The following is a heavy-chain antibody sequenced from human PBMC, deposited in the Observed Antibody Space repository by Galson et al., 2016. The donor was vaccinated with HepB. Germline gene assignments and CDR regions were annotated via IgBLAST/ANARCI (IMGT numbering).Heavy chain of an antibody. J-gene: IGHJ4*02. CDR2: ITAKNGNT. V-gene: IGHV1-18*01. CDR3: ARWVSSAYYYMDN. D-gene: IGHD3-22*01. Sequence: SVKVSCKASGYTFSYYGVSWVRQAPGQGLEWVGWITAKNGNTNYAQKVQGRVTMTTDTSTSTAYMELRSLRADDPAAYYCARWVSSAYYYMDNWGQGTLGTISS. CDR1: GYTFSYYG.